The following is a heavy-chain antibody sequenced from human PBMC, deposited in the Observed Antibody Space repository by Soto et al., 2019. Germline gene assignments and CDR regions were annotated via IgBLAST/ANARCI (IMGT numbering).Heavy chain of an antibody. D-gene: IGHD6-13*01. V-gene: IGHV6-1*01. CDR3: ARGSASSWYAFDY. CDR1: GDSVSSLSSA. J-gene: IGHJ4*02. Sequence: PSQTLSLPCAISGDSVSSLSSAWNWIRQSPSRGLEWLGRTYFRSKWSNDYAASVKSRITINPDTSKNQFSLQLKSVTPDDTALYYCARGSASSWYAFDYWGQGGLVTVSS. CDR2: TYFRSKWSN.